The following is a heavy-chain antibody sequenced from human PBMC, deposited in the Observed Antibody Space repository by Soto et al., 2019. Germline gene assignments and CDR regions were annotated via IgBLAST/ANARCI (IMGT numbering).Heavy chain of an antibody. CDR1: GFTFDDYA. V-gene: IGHV3-9*01. Sequence: GGSLRLSCAASGFTFDDYAMHWVRQAPGKGLEWVSGISWNSGSIGYADSVKGRFTISRDNAKNSLYLQMNSLRAEDTALYYCAKDMYSSSSFFSVIGMDVWGKGTTVTVSS. D-gene: IGHD6-6*01. J-gene: IGHJ6*04. CDR3: AKDMYSSSSFFSVIGMDV. CDR2: ISWNSGSI.